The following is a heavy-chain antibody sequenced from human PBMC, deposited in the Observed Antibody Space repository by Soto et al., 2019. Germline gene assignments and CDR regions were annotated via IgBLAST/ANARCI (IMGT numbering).Heavy chain of an antibody. J-gene: IGHJ5*02. V-gene: IGHV3-30*18. D-gene: IGHD1-26*01. CDR3: AKDLFSGGSYPNWFDP. Sequence: QVHLVESGGGVVQPGKSLRLSCEASGLSFRSYGLHWVRQAPGKGLEWIGLISYDGSNQFYADSVRGRFTISRDNSNNTQYLQMTSLRVEDTAVYYSAKDLFSGGSYPNWFDPWGHGTLVTVSS. CDR2: ISYDGSNQ. CDR1: GLSFRSYG.